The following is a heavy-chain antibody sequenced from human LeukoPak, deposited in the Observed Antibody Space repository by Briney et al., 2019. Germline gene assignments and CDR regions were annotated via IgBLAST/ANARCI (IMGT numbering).Heavy chain of an antibody. D-gene: IGHD6-19*01. J-gene: IGHJ4*02. V-gene: IGHV3-23*01. CDR2: ISGGGGTT. Sequence: GGSLRLSCAASGFTFSSYAMNWVRQAPGKGLEWVSAISGGGGTTYYADSVKGRFTISRDNSKNTLYLQMNSLRVEDTAVYYCARITVAEIDYWGQGSLVTVSS. CDR3: ARITVAEIDY. CDR1: GFTFSSYA.